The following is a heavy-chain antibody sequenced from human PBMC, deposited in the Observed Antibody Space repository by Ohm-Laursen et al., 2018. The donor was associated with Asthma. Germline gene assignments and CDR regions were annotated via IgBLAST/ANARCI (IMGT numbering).Heavy chain of an antibody. V-gene: IGHV3-30*03. J-gene: IGHJ6*02. CDR1: GFTFSSYG. D-gene: IGHD2-2*01. Sequence: SLRLSCAASGFTFSSYGMHWVRQAPGKGLEWVAVISYDGSNKYYADSVKGRFTISRDNSKNTLYLQMNSLRAKDTAVYYCARDLEYCSSTSCPMYYGMDVWGQGTTVTVSS. CDR2: ISYDGSNK. CDR3: ARDLEYCSSTSCPMYYGMDV.